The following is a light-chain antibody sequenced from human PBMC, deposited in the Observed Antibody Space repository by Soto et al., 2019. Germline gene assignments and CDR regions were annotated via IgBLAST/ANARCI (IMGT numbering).Light chain of an antibody. CDR2: DVS. V-gene: IGLV2-11*01. J-gene: IGLJ1*01. CDR3: AAWDDSLNGYV. Sequence: QSALTQPRSVSGSPGQSVTISCTGTSSDVGTYNYVSWFQQYPGKAPKVMISDVSKRPSGVPDRFSGSKSGNTASLTISGLQAEDEADYYCAAWDDSLNGYVFGTGTKLTVL. CDR1: SSDVGTYNY.